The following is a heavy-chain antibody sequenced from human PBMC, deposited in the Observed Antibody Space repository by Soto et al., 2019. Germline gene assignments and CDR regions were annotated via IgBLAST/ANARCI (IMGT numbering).Heavy chain of an antibody. CDR1: GYTFTSYY. V-gene: IGHV1-46*01. Sequence: ASVKVSCKASGYTFTSYYMHWVRQAPGQGLEWMGIINPSGGSTSYAQKYQGRVTMTRDTSTSTVYMELSSLRSEDTAVYYCEKNRITIFGVVSNYYYYGMDVWGQGTTVTVSS. J-gene: IGHJ6*02. D-gene: IGHD3-3*01. CDR3: EKNRITIFGVVSNYYYYGMDV. CDR2: INPSGGST.